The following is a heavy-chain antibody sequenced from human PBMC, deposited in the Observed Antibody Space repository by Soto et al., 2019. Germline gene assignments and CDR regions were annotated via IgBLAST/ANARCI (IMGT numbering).Heavy chain of an antibody. Sequence: SETLSLTCTVSGGSISSYYWSWIRQPPGKGLEWIGYIYYSGSTNYNPSLKSRVTISVDTSKNQFSLKLSSVTAADTAVYYCARGITMVRGDYYMDVWGKGTTVTVSS. CDR3: ARGITMVRGDYYMDV. D-gene: IGHD3-10*01. V-gene: IGHV4-59*01. CDR1: GGSISSYY. J-gene: IGHJ6*03. CDR2: IYYSGST.